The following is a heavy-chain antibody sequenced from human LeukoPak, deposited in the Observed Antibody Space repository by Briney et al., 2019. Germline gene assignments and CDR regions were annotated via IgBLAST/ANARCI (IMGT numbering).Heavy chain of an antibody. CDR1: GGSMSNYY. CDR3: ARYGSGWYAFDI. V-gene: IGHV4-59*01. CDR2: IYYSGST. D-gene: IGHD6-19*01. J-gene: IGHJ3*02. Sequence: PSETLSLTSTVSGGSMSNYYWSWIRQPPGKGLEWIGYIYYSGSTSYSPSLKSRVTISVDTSKNQFSLKLTSVTAADTAVYYCARYGSGWYAFDIWGQGTVVTVSS.